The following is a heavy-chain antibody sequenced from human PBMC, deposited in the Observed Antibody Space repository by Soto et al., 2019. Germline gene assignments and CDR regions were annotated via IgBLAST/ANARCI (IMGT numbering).Heavy chain of an antibody. CDR2: INPKSGGT. V-gene: IGHV1-2*04. CDR3: ARGDSADCSIDVCSFLYNHSKEV. J-gene: IGHJ6*02. CDR1: GYSFTDYH. D-gene: IGHD1-20*01. Sequence: ASVKVSCKASGYSFTDYHIHWVRQAPGQGLEWLGRINPKSGGTSTAQKFQGWVTMTTDTSISTASMELTRLTSDDTAIYYCARGDSADCSIDVCSFLYNHSKEVWGQGTTVTVSS.